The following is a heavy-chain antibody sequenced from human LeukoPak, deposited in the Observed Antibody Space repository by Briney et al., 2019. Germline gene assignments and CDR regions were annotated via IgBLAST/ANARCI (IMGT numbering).Heavy chain of an antibody. CDR1: GFTFSNYA. Sequence: PGGSLRLSCAPSGFTFSNYAMSWVRRPPGKGLEWVSSISGSGDGTYYADSVKGRFTISRDNSKNTLFLQMNSLRAEDTALYYCAKESPYRAPTRTYYFDYWGQGTLVTASS. D-gene: IGHD1-14*01. CDR2: ISGSGDGT. J-gene: IGHJ4*02. V-gene: IGHV3-23*01. CDR3: AKESPYRAPTRTYYFDY.